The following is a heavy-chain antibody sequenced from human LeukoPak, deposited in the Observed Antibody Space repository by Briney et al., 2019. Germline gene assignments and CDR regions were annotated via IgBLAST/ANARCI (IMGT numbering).Heavy chain of an antibody. J-gene: IGHJ4*02. D-gene: IGHD3-10*01. CDR1: GGSFSGYY. CDR2: INHSGST. Sequence: SETLSLTCAVYGGSFSGYYWSWIRQPLGKGLEWIGEINHSGSTNYNPSLKSRVTISVDTSKNQFSLKLSSVTAADTAVYYCARRRYYGSGSYYTFTPMYYFDYWGQGTLVTVSS. V-gene: IGHV4-34*01. CDR3: ARRRYYGSGSYYTFTPMYYFDY.